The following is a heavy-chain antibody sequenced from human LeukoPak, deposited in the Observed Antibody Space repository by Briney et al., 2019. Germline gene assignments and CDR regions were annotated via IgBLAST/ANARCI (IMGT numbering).Heavy chain of an antibody. Sequence: PSETLSLTCTVSGGSISSYYWSWIRQPPGKGLEWIGYIYYSGSTNYKPSLKSRVTISVDTSKNQFSLKLSSVTAADTAVYYCAKLRVDDSSGYYLEDYWGQGTLVTVSS. D-gene: IGHD3-22*01. CDR3: AKLRVDDSSGYYLEDY. CDR1: GGSISSYY. V-gene: IGHV4-59*01. J-gene: IGHJ4*02. CDR2: IYYSGST.